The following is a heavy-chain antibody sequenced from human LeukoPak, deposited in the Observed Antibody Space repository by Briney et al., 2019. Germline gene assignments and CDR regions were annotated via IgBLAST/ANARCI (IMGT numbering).Heavy chain of an antibody. CDR3: ARGAVAALAFDY. D-gene: IGHD6-19*01. CDR1: GGSISSSNW. V-gene: IGHV4-4*02. J-gene: IGHJ4*02. Sequence: SETLTLTCAVSGGSISSSNWWTWVRQPPGKGLEWIGEIYHSGSTNYNPSLKSRITISVDKSENQFSLKLSSVTAADTAVYYCARGAVAALAFDYWGQGTLVTVSS. CDR2: IYHSGST.